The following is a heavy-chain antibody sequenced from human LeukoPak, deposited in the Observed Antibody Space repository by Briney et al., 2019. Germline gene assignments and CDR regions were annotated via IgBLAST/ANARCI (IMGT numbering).Heavy chain of an antibody. CDR2: IGHNGTT. CDR1: GGSFSDYN. D-gene: IGHD4/OR15-4a*01. Sequence: SETLSVTCAVYGGSFSDYNWTWIRQPPGKGLEWIGEIGHNGTTNYNPSLKGRVTISLDTSKNQFSLKLTSVTAADTAVYYCARQVSYGALLDYWGQGTLVTVSS. CDR3: ARQVSYGALLDY. V-gene: IGHV4-34*01. J-gene: IGHJ4*02.